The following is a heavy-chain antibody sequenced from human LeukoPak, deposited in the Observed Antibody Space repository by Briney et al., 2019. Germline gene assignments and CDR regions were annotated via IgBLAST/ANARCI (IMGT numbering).Heavy chain of an antibody. V-gene: IGHV4-39*07. CDR1: GGSIRSSTDY. CDR3: ARVPTTPGIAAAGRGNWFDP. D-gene: IGHD6-13*01. J-gene: IGHJ5*02. Sequence: SETLSLTCTVSGGSIRSSTDYWGWIRQPPGTELEWIGSIYYSGSTYYNPSLKSRVTISVDTSKNQFSVKLSSVTAADTAVYYCARVPTTPGIAAAGRGNWFDPWGQGTLVTVSS. CDR2: IYYSGST.